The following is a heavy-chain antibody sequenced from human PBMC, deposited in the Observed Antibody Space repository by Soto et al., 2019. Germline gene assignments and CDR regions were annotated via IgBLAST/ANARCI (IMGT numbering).Heavy chain of an antibody. CDR2: ISPMFGAA. D-gene: IGHD3-10*01. CDR1: GGTFNNYA. Sequence: QVQLVQDGAGMQKPGSSVKVSCQSSGGTFNNYAMNWVRPAPGQGPEWMGDISPMFGAANYAPKFQGRVTITADESTGTSYMQLSSLTSEDTALYFGAREVQVHTHAFVYWGQGTLVTVSS. J-gene: IGHJ4*02. CDR3: AREVQVHTHAFVY. V-gene: IGHV1-69*19.